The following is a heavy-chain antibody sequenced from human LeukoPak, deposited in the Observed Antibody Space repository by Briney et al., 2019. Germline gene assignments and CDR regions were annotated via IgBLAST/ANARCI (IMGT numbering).Heavy chain of an antibody. CDR2: ISYDGSNK. Sequence: GGSLRLSCAASGFTLSSYAMHWVRQAPGKGLEWVAVISYDGSNKYYADSVKGRFTISRDNSKNTLYLQMNSLRAEDTAVYYCARDRRGYYYGMDVWGKGTTVTVSS. V-gene: IGHV3-30*04. CDR1: GFTLSSYA. D-gene: IGHD3-10*01. CDR3: ARDRRGYYYGMDV. J-gene: IGHJ6*04.